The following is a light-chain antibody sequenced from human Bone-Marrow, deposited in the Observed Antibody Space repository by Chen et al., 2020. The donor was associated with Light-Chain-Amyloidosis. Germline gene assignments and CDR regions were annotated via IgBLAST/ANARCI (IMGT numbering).Light chain of an antibody. CDR1: RSDIGSFNL. Sequence: QSALTQPASVAGSPGQSITISCTGTRSDIGSFNLVSWYQHHPDQAPKLIIYEVEKRPSGVSNRFSGSRSGNTASLTISGLQADDEAAYYCCSYAGASTYVFGTGTEVTVL. CDR2: EVE. J-gene: IGLJ1*01. CDR3: CSYAGASTYV. V-gene: IGLV2-23*02.